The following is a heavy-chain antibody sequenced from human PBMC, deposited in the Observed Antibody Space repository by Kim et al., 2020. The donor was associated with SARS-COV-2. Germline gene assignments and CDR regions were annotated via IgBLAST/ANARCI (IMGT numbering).Heavy chain of an antibody. Sequence: SETLSLTCAVYGGSFSGYYWSWIRQPPGKGLEWIGEINHSGSTNYNPSLKSRVTISVDTSKNQFSLKLSSVTAADTAVYYCARALGYCSGGSCYFRFDPWGQGTLVTVSS. CDR3: ARALGYCSGGSCYFRFDP. CDR2: INHSGST. CDR1: GGSFSGYY. J-gene: IGHJ5*02. V-gene: IGHV4-34*01. D-gene: IGHD2-15*01.